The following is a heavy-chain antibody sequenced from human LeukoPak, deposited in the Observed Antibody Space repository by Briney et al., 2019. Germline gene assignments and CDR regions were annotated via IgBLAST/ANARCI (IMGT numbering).Heavy chain of an antibody. V-gene: IGHV3-23*01. D-gene: IGHD3-9*01. Sequence: PGGSLRLSCAASGFTFISYAMSWVRQAPGKGLEWVSGISGSGGSTYYADTVKGRFTISRDNSKKTLYLQMNSLRAEDTAVYYCAKDIGLRYFDWGNWFDPWGQGTLVTVSS. CDR3: AKDIGLRYFDWGNWFDP. CDR2: ISGSGGST. CDR1: GFTFISYA. J-gene: IGHJ5*02.